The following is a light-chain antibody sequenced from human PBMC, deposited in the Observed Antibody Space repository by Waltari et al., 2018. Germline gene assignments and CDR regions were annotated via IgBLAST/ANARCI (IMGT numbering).Light chain of an antibody. V-gene: IGKV1-5*01. Sequence: DTQLSQFPSTLAPSVGDRVTITCRAREAINTWLAWYQQKPGKAPKVLIYDASTLQSGVPSRFSGSGSGTEFTLTIDSLQPDDFATYYCQQYNRFSPFGQGTNVEVK. J-gene: IGKJ1*01. CDR3: QQYNRFSP. CDR1: EAINTW. CDR2: DAS.